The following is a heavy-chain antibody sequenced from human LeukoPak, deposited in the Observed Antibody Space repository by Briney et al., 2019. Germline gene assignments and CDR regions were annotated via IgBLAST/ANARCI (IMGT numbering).Heavy chain of an antibody. CDR2: IYHGGST. J-gene: IGHJ4*02. Sequence: SETLSLTCTVSGVSISSYYWSWIRQPPGKGLEWIGYIYHGGSTDYNPSLKSRVTISVDTSKNQLSLRLSSVTAADTAVYYCVRAGIGYSFDSWSRGTLVTVSS. V-gene: IGHV4-59*01. D-gene: IGHD5-18*01. CDR1: GVSISSYY. CDR3: VRAGIGYSFDS.